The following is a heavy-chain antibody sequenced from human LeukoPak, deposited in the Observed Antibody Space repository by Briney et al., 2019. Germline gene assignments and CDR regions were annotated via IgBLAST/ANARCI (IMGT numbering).Heavy chain of an antibody. CDR1: GGSISSSSYY. Sequence: SETLSLTCTVSGGSISSSSYYWGWIRQPPGKGLEWIGYIYYSGSTNYNPSLKSRVTISVDTSKNQFSLKLSSVTAADTAVYYCARGKLGYYYYYYYMDVWGKGTTVTISS. V-gene: IGHV4-61*05. CDR3: ARGKLGYYYYYYYMDV. CDR2: IYYSGST. D-gene: IGHD7-27*01. J-gene: IGHJ6*03.